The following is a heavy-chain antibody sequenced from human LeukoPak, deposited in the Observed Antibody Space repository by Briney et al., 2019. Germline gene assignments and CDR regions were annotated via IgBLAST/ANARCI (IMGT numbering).Heavy chain of an antibody. Sequence: PSETLSLTCTVSGGSISSNKYYWGWIRQPPGKGLEWIGSIYYSGSTHYNPTLKSRVNIFVDTSKNQVSLELSSVTAADTAVYYCATPYSGGYQGLDIWGQGTMVTVSS. CDR2: IYYSGST. J-gene: IGHJ3*02. D-gene: IGHD1-26*01. CDR3: ATPYSGGYQGLDI. CDR1: GGSISSNKYY. V-gene: IGHV4-39*01.